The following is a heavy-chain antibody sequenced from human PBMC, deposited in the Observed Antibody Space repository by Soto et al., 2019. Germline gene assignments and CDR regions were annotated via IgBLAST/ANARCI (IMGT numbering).Heavy chain of an antibody. CDR2: ISYDGSNK. CDR1: GFTFSSYG. CDR3: ARVPNSSGFHDY. Sequence: GGSLRLSCAASGFTFSSYGMHWVRQAPGKGLEWVAVISYDGSNKYYADSVKGRFTISRDNSKNTLYLQMNSLRAEDTAVYYCARVPNSSGFHDYWGLGTLVTVSS. V-gene: IGHV3-30*03. D-gene: IGHD3-22*01. J-gene: IGHJ4*02.